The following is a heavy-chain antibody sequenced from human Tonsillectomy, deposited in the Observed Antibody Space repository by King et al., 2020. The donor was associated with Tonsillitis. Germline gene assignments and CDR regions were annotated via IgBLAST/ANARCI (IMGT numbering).Heavy chain of an antibody. J-gene: IGHJ4*02. CDR2: IYNSGST. V-gene: IGHV4-59*01. D-gene: IGHD5-18*01. CDR3: SLATCGYYYGL. CDR1: GGSISSYY. Sequence: QLQESGPGLVKPSETLSLTCTVSGGSISSYYWSWIRQPPGKGLEWIGYIYNSGSTSYNPSLKSRVTMSVDTSKNQFSLKLTSVTAADTAVYYCSLATCGYYYGLWGQGTLVTVSS.